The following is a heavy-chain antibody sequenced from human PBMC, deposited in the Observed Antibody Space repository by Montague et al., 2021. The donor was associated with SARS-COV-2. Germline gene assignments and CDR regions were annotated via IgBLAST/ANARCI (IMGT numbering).Heavy chain of an antibody. CDR3: ARVAELDVFSVYYYGLDV. CDR1: LHSRSGFF. CDR2: VYYRGRA. D-gene: IGHD5/OR15-5a*01. J-gene: IGHJ6*02. Sequence: SETLSLTCGEYLHSRSGFFWRRMGEHPCKVLESIEYVYYRGRAKFSPSLNSRVSISLDTSKNQFSLNLRSVTTADTAVYYCARVAELDVFSVYYYGLDVWGQGTTVTVSS. V-gene: IGHV4-59*01.